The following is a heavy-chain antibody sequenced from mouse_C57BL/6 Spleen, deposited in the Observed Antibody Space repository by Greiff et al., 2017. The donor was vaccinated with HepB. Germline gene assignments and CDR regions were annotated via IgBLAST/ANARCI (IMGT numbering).Heavy chain of an antibody. CDR1: GYAFSSYW. CDR3: ARGGAQAEDWFAY. V-gene: IGHV1-80*01. Sequence: VQLQQSGAELVKPGASVKISCKASGYAFSSYWMNWVKQRPGKGLEWIGQIYPGDGDTNYNGKFKGKATLTADKSSSTAYMQLSSLTSEDSAVYFCARGGAQAEDWFAYWGQGTLVTVSA. J-gene: IGHJ3*01. CDR2: IYPGDGDT. D-gene: IGHD3-2*02.